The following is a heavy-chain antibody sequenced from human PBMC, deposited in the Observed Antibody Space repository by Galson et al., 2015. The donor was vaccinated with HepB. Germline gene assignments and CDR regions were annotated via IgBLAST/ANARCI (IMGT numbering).Heavy chain of an antibody. J-gene: IGHJ2*01. D-gene: IGHD1-26*01. Sequence: SVKVSCKASGYSFSNYGLSWIRQAPGPGLEWLGWFSGYDGSTNYAQKFQGRVTMTADASTGTAYLELRNLRSDDTAVYYCARGDGSYGDWYFDLWGRGTLVTVSS. CDR2: FSGYDGST. CDR3: ARGDGSYGDWYFDL. V-gene: IGHV1-18*01. CDR1: GYSFSNYG.